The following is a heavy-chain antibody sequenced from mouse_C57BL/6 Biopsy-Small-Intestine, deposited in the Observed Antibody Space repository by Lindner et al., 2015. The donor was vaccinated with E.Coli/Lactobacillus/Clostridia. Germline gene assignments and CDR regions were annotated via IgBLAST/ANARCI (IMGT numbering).Heavy chain of an antibody. V-gene: IGHV1-82*01. CDR3: ARWGDY. J-gene: IGHJ4*01. CDR2: IYPGDGDT. Sequence: VQLQESGPDLVKPGASVKISCKASGYAFSSSWMNWVKQRPGKGLEWIGRIYPGDGDTNYNGKFKGKATLTADKSSSTAYMQLSSLTTEDSAIYYCARWGDYWGQGTSVTVSS. CDR1: GYAFSSSW.